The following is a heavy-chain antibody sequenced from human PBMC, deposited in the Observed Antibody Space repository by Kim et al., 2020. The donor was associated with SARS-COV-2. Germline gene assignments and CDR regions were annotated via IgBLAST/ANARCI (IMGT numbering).Heavy chain of an antibody. J-gene: IGHJ5*02. Sequence: KGRFTISRDNSKNALDLQMNSLRAEDTAVYYCAKDQKLYDILTGHNWFDPWGQGTLVTVSS. CDR3: AKDQKLYDILTGHNWFDP. D-gene: IGHD3-9*01. V-gene: IGHV3-23*01.